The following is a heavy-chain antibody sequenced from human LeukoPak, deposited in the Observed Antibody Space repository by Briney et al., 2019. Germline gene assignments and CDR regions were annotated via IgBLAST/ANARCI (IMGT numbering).Heavy chain of an antibody. D-gene: IGHD5-12*01. J-gene: IGHJ6*03. CDR1: GFTFSSYW. Sequence: PGGSLRLSCAASGFTFSSYWMSWVRQAPGKGLEWVANIKQDGSEKYYVDSVKGRFTISRDNAKNSLYLQMNSLRAEDTAVYYCARELGGYDYDLYYYYYMDVWGKGTTVTVSS. CDR2: IKQDGSEK. V-gene: IGHV3-7*01. CDR3: ARELGGYDYDLYYYYYMDV.